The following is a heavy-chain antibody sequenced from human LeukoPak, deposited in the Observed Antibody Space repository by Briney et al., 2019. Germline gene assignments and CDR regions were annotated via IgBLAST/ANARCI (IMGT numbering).Heavy chain of an antibody. Sequence: SETLSLTCTVSGGSISGYYWSWIRQPPGKGLEWVGYFFYGETIDTIDYNPSLKSRVTISVDTSKSQFSLKLSSVTAADTAVYYCARHYCSDGRCCGLGAHWGQGILVTVSS. V-gene: IGHV4-59*08. CDR3: ARHYCSDGRCCGLGAH. CDR2: FFYGETID. CDR1: GGSISGYY. J-gene: IGHJ4*02. D-gene: IGHD2-15*01.